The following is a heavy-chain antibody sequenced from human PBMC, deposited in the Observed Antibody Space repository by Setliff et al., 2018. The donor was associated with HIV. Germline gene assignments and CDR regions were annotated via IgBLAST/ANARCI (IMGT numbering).Heavy chain of an antibody. CDR2: ISYDGSNK. Sequence: GGSLRLSCAASGFTFSSYAMHWVRQAPGKGLKWVAVISYDGSNKYYADSVKGRFTISRDTSKNIAYLQMNSLKTEDTAVYFCTRDGGGDYGVYAPDYWGQGTLVTVSS. J-gene: IGHJ4*02. V-gene: IGHV3-30*04. D-gene: IGHD4-17*01. CDR3: TRDGGGDYGVYAPDY. CDR1: GFTFSSYA.